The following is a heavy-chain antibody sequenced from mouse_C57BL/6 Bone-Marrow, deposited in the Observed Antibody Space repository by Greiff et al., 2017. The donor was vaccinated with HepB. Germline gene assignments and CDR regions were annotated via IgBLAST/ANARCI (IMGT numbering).Heavy chain of an antibody. Sequence: EVKLMESGGGLVQPKGSLKLSCAASGFSFNTYAMNWVRQAPGKGLEWVARIRSKSNNYATYYADSVKDRFTISRDDSESMLYLQMNNLKTEDTAMYYCVRGLYYGNFYWYFDVWGTGTTVTVSS. CDR3: VRGLYYGNFYWYFDV. D-gene: IGHD2-1*01. CDR2: IRSKSNNYAT. CDR1: GFSFNTYA. J-gene: IGHJ1*03. V-gene: IGHV10-1*01.